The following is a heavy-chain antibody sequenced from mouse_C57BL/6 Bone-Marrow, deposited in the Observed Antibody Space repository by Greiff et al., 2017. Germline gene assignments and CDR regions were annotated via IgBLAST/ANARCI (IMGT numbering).Heavy chain of an antibody. CDR3: ARGLFITTVVAYWYFDV. CDR1: GYTFTSYG. J-gene: IGHJ1*03. CDR2: IYPRSGNT. V-gene: IGHV1-81*01. Sequence: VQLVESGAELARPGASVKLSCKASGYTFTSYGISWVKQRTGQGLEWIGEIYPRSGNTYYNEKFKGKATLTADKSSSTAYMELRSLTSEDSAVYFCARGLFITTVVAYWYFDVWGTGTTVTVSS. D-gene: IGHD1-1*01.